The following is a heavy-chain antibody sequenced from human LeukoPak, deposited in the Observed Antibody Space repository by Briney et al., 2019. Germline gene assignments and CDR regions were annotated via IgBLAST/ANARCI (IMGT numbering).Heavy chain of an antibody. CDR2: INPNSGGT. Sequence: GASVKVSCKASGYTFTGYYMHWVRQAPGQGLEWMGWINPNSGGTNYAQKFQGRVTMTRDTSISTAYMELSSLRSEDTAVYYCARGNSWLEDWFDPWGQGTLVTVSS. D-gene: IGHD6-13*01. CDR3: ARGNSWLEDWFDP. J-gene: IGHJ5*02. V-gene: IGHV1-2*02. CDR1: GYTFTGYY.